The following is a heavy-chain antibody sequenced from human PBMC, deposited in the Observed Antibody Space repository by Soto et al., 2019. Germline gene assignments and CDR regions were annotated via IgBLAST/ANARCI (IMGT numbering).Heavy chain of an antibody. CDR2: LSGGGGST. J-gene: IGHJ4*02. V-gene: IGHV3-23*01. CDR1: GFTFRTFA. D-gene: IGHD4-17*01. CDR3: AKGLDYVSLTFDS. Sequence: EVQLLESGGGLVQPGGSLRLSCSASGFTFRTFAMSWVRQAPGKGLEWVAALSGGGGSTYNADAVKGRFTISRDNSKNTLYLQMSSLRVEDTAVDYCAKGLDYVSLTFDSWGQGTLVSVSS.